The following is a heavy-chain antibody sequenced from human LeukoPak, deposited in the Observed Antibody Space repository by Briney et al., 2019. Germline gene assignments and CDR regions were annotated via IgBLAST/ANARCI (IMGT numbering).Heavy chain of an antibody. Sequence: GGSLRLSCEASRFIFSTYGMSWVRQAPGRGFEWVSSITGIGLHTYYADSVKGRFTISRDNSKNTVYLQMNSLQAEDTAVYYCAKAMRGPLTWGQGTLVTVSS. CDR2: ITGIGLHT. D-gene: IGHD3-10*01. CDR3: AKAMRGPLT. V-gene: IGHV3-23*01. J-gene: IGHJ5*02. CDR1: RFIFSTYG.